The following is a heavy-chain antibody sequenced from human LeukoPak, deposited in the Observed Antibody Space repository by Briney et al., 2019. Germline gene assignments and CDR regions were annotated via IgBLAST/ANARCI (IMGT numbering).Heavy chain of an antibody. CDR1: GFTFSSYS. D-gene: IGHD1-26*01. CDR2: IRSRSSDI. J-gene: IGHJ4*02. V-gene: IGHV3-21*01. CDR3: ARVRSGSLDY. Sequence: PGGSLRLSCAASGFTFSSYSMNWVRQAPGKGLEWVSFIRSRSSDIYYADSVKGRFTISRDNAKNSLYLQMDSPRAEDTAVYYCARVRSGSLDYWGQGTLVTVSS.